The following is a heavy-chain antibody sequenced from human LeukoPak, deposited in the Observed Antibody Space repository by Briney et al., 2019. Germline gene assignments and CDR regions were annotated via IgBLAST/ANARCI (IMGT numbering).Heavy chain of an antibody. CDR3: ASSEATTTPPPYGMDV. D-gene: IGHD5-12*01. J-gene: IGHJ6*02. Sequence: SETLSLTCTVSGASISSGGYYWSWIRQHPGKGLEWIGYIYYSGGTIYNPSLKGRVTMSVDMSKNQISLRLSSVTAADTAVYYCASSEATTTPPPYGMDVWGQGTTVTVSS. V-gene: IGHV4-31*03. CDR1: GASISSGGYY. CDR2: IYYSGGT.